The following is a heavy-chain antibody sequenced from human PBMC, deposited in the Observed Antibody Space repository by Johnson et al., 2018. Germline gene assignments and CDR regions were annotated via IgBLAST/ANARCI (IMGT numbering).Heavy chain of an antibody. V-gene: IGHV1-69*01. CDR1: GGTFSSYA. CDR2: IIPTLATA. Sequence: QVQLVQSGAEVKKPGASVKVSCKASGGTFSSYAISWVRQAPGQGLEWMGGIIPTLATANYAQKFQGRATITPDESTSTAYLERRSLRSEDTAVYYWARAGGNTAMGYWGQGTLVTVSS. CDR3: ARAGGNTAMGY. J-gene: IGHJ4*02. D-gene: IGHD5-18*01.